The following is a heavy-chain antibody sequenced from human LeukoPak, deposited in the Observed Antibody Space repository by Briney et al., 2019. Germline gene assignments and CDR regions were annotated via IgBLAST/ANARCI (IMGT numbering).Heavy chain of an antibody. V-gene: IGHV4-34*01. CDR2: INHSGST. CDR1: GGSFSGYY. Sequence: SETLSLTCAVYGGSFSGYYWSWIRQPPGKGLEWIGEINHSGSTNYNPPLKSRVTISVDTSKNQFSLKLSSVTAADTAVYYCARGGIHFDYWGQGTLVTVSS. D-gene: IGHD1-14*01. CDR3: ARGGIHFDY. J-gene: IGHJ4*02.